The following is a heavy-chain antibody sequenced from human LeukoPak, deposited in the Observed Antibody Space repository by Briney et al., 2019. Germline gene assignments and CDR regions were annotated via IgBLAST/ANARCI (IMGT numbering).Heavy chain of an antibody. CDR2: IYYSGST. CDR1: GGSISSGDYY. J-gene: IGHJ2*01. Sequence: PSETLSLTCTVSGGSISSGDYYWSWIRQPPGKGLEWIGYIYYSGSTYYNPSLKSRVTISVDTSKNQFSLKLSSVTAADTAVYYCAREPVLPTVTSRYFDLWGRGTLVTVSS. D-gene: IGHD4-17*01. V-gene: IGHV4-30-4*01. CDR3: AREPVLPTVTSRYFDL.